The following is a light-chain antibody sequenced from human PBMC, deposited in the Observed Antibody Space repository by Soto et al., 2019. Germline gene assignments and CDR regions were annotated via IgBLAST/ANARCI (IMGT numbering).Light chain of an antibody. CDR2: GAS. Sequence: SQSPATLSVSTGERATLSCRASQSVSSNLAWHQQRPGQAPRLLIYGASTRATGVPARFSGGGSGTEFTLTITSLQSEDFAVYWCQQYNNWPLPFGPGTLLEIK. CDR3: QQYNNWPLP. V-gene: IGKV3D-15*01. J-gene: IGKJ5*01. CDR1: QSVSSN.